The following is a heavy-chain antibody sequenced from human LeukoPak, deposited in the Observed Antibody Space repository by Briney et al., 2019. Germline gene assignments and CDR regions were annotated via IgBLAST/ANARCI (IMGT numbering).Heavy chain of an antibody. CDR2: INSDGSST. Sequence: GGSLRLSSATCGFTVSRYWMSWLRQAPGKGLVWVSRINSDGSSTSYADSVKGRFTISRDNTKNRLYLQMNSLRAEDTAVYYCASDYYCMDVWGQGTTVTVSS. CDR1: GFTVSRYW. CDR3: ASDYYCMDV. V-gene: IGHV3-74*01. J-gene: IGHJ6*02.